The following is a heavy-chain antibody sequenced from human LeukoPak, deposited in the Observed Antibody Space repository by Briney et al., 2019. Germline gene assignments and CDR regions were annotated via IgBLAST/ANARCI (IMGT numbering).Heavy chain of an antibody. CDR1: GFTFSSYW. Sequence: GGSLRLSCAASGFTFSSYWMSWVRQAPGKGLEWVANIKQDGSEKYYVDSVKGRFTISRDNAKNSLYLQMNSLKAEDTAVYYGAREVSRRLGYNWSAPWGKGTRVTVSS. J-gene: IGHJ5*02. D-gene: IGHD6-25*01. V-gene: IGHV3-7*01. CDR3: AREVSRRLGYNWSAP. CDR2: IKQDGSEK.